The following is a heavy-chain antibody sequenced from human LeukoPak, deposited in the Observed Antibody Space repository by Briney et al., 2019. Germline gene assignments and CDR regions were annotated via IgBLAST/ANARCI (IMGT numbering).Heavy chain of an antibody. CDR2: IYSGGNT. CDR3: ASGSRILDY. J-gene: IGHJ4*02. D-gene: IGHD1-26*01. Sequence: GGSLRLSCAASGXTVSSNYMSWVRQAPGKGLEWVSVIYSGGNTYYADSVKGRFTISRDNSKNTVYLQMNSLRAEDTAVYYCASGSRILDYWGQGTLVTVSS. V-gene: IGHV3-53*01. CDR1: GXTVSSNY.